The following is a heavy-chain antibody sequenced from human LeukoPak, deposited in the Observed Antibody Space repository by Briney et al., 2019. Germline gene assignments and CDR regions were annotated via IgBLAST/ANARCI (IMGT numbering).Heavy chain of an antibody. CDR3: ARGVGYGSGSYYPDY. Sequence: SETLSLTCTGSGGSISSYYWSWIRQPPGMGLEWIGYIYYSGSTNYNPSLKSRVTISVDTSKNQFSLKLSSVTAADTAVYHCARGVGYGSGSYYPDYWGQGTLVTVSS. V-gene: IGHV4-59*01. D-gene: IGHD3-10*01. CDR1: GGSISSYY. CDR2: IYYSGST. J-gene: IGHJ4*02.